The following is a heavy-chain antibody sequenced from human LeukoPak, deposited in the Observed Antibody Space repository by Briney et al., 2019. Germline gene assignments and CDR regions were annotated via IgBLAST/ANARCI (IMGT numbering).Heavy chain of an antibody. V-gene: IGHV4-59*08. CDR2: IYHTGST. Sequence: PSETLSLTCTVSGGSMNSYYWSWIRQPPGKGLEWIGYIYHTGSTNYNPSLKSRVTISLDTSKNHFSLKVSSVTAADTAVYYCASHPGVAAADYWGQGTLVTVSS. CDR3: ASHPGVAAADY. D-gene: IGHD2-15*01. J-gene: IGHJ4*02. CDR1: GGSMNSYY.